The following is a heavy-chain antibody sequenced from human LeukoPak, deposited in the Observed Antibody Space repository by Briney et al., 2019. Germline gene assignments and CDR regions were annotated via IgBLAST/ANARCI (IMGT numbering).Heavy chain of an antibody. V-gene: IGHV3-9*01. J-gene: IGHJ4*02. Sequence: GRSLRLSCAASGFTFDDYAMHWVRQAPGKGLEWVSGISWNSGSIGYADSVKGRSTISRDNAKNSLYLQMDSLRAEDTALYYCAKVFSYGSGSFDYWGQGTLVTVSS. CDR3: AKVFSYGSGSFDY. CDR2: ISWNSGSI. CDR1: GFTFDDYA. D-gene: IGHD3-10*01.